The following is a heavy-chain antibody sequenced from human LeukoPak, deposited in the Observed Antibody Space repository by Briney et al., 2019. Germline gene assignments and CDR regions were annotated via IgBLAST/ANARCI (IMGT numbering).Heavy chain of an antibody. Sequence: ASVKVSCKASGYTFTDYYMHWVRQAPGQGLEWMGRINPNSGDTIYAQKFQGRVTMTRDTSIITAYMELSRLRSDDTAVYYCARDDGSSGCDYWGQGTLVTVSS. CDR1: GYTFTDYY. CDR3: ARDDGSSGCDY. CDR2: INPNSGDT. V-gene: IGHV1-2*06. D-gene: IGHD6-19*01. J-gene: IGHJ4*02.